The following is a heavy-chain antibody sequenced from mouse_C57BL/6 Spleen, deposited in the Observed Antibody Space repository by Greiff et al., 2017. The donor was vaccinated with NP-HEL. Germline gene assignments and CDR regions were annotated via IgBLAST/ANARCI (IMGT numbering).Heavy chain of an antibody. J-gene: IGHJ4*01. CDR1: GYTFTSYW. D-gene: IGHD1-1*01. Sequence: VQLQQSGAELVMPGASVKLSCKASGYTFTSYWMHWVKQRPGQGLEWIGEIDPSDSYTNYNQKFKGKSTLTVDKSSSTAYMQLSSLTSEDSAVYYCARDGRYYGSSYKYAMDYWGQGTSVTVSS. CDR2: IDPSDSYT. CDR3: ARDGRYYGSSYKYAMDY. V-gene: IGHV1-69*01.